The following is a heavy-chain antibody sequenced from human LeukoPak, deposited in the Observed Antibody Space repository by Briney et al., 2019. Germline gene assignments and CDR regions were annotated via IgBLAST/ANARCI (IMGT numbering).Heavy chain of an antibody. V-gene: IGHV4-30-2*01. D-gene: IGHD6-13*01. Sequence: SETLSLTCTVSGGSISRGGYYWSWIRQPPGKGLEWIGYIYHSGSTYYNPSLKSRVTISVDRSKNQFSLKLGSVTAADTAVYYCARDSSSWSDAFDTWGQGTMVTVSS. CDR1: GGSISRGGYY. J-gene: IGHJ3*02. CDR2: IYHSGST. CDR3: ARDSSSWSDAFDT.